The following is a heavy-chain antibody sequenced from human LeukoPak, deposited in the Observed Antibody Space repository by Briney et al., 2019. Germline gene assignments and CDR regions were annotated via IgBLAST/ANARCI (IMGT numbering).Heavy chain of an antibody. CDR3: ARVPRYCSSTSCANFDY. Sequence: ASVKVSCKASGYTFTSYYMHWVRQAPGQGLEWMGRINPNSGGTNYAQKFQGRVTMTRDTSISTAYMELSRLRSDDTAVYYCARVPRYCSSTSCANFDYWGQGTLVTVSS. CDR1: GYTFTSYY. CDR2: INPNSGGT. D-gene: IGHD2-2*01. V-gene: IGHV1-2*06. J-gene: IGHJ4*02.